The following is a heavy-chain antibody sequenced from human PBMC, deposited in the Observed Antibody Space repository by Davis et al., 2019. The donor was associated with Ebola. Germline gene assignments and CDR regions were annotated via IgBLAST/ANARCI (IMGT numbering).Heavy chain of an antibody. D-gene: IGHD5-24*01. Sequence: AASVNVSCKASGCTFSTYGISWVRQAPGQGLEWMGRIIPMLGIPNYAQKFQGRVTISADTSTSTAYMELSSLRSEDTAVYYCARVGDGYNSGYWGQGTLVTVSS. CDR2: IIPMLGIP. CDR3: ARVGDGYNSGY. V-gene: IGHV1-69*04. J-gene: IGHJ4*02. CDR1: GCTFSTYG.